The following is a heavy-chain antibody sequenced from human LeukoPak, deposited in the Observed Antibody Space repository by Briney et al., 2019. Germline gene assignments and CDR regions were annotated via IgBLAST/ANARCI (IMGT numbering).Heavy chain of an antibody. CDR3: ARHDDSNYYGMDV. V-gene: IGHV5-10-1*01. D-gene: IGHD1-1*01. J-gene: IGHJ6*02. Sequence: GESLKISCKGSGSTFTSYWISWVRKMPGKGLEGRGRIDPSDSYTNYSPSFQGHVTISADKSISTAYLQWSSLKASDTAMYYCARHDDSNYYGMDVWGQGTTVTVSS. CDR1: GSTFTSYW. CDR2: IDPSDSYT.